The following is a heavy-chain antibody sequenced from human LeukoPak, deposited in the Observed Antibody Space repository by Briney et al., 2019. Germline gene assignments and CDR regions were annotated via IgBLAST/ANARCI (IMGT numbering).Heavy chain of an antibody. CDR3: ATSILTGYYQYYYYYYMDV. CDR1: GGSISSSSYY. CDR2: IYYSGST. D-gene: IGHD3-9*01. V-gene: IGHV4-39*07. Sequence: SETLSLTCTVSGGSISSSSYYWGWIRQPPGKGLVWIGSIYYSGSTNYNPYLKSRVTISVDTSKNQFSLKLSSVIAADTAVYYCATSILTGYYQYYYYYYMDVWGKGTTVTVSS. J-gene: IGHJ6*03.